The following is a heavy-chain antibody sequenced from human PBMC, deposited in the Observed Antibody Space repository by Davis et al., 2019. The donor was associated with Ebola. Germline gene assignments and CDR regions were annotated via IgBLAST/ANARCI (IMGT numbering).Heavy chain of an antibody. J-gene: IGHJ4*02. CDR1: GGSISSSSYY. CDR2: VSTNGNT. V-gene: IGHV4-61*02. D-gene: IGHD2-15*01. CDR3: ATLYCSGGSCYSY. Sequence: PSETLSLTCTVSGGSISSSSYYWSWIRQPAGKGLEWIGRVSTNGNTNNNPSLKSRVTMSGDSSKNQFSLRLSSVTAADTAVYYCATLYCSGGSCYSYWGQGTLVTVSS.